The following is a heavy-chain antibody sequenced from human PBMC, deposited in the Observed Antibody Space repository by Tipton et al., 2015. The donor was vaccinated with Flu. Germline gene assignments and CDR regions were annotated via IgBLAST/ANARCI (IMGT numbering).Heavy chain of an antibody. V-gene: IGHV3-23*01. CDR2: ISGTGSST. Sequence: SLRLSCAASGFTFSSYAMTWVRQAPGKGLEWVSTISGTGSSTYYADSVKGRFTISRDNSKNTLYLQMSSLRAEDTAVYYCAKERTLLGLVGYFDYWGQGTLVTVSS. D-gene: IGHD3/OR15-3a*01. CDR1: GFTFSSYA. CDR3: AKERTLLGLVGYFDY. J-gene: IGHJ4*02.